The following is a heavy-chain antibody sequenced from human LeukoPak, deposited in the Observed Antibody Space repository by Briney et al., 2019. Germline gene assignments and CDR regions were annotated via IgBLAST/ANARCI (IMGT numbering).Heavy chain of an antibody. CDR1: GGTFSSYA. J-gene: IGHJ4*02. CDR2: IIPIFGTA. CDR3: ARETLVRPPKYYFDY. V-gene: IGHV1-69*13. D-gene: IGHD3-9*01. Sequence: SVKVSCKASGGTFSSYAISWVRQAPGQGLEWMGGIIPIFGTANYAQKFQGRVTITADESTSTAYMELSSLRSEDTAVYYCARETLVRPPKYYFDYWGQGTLVTASS.